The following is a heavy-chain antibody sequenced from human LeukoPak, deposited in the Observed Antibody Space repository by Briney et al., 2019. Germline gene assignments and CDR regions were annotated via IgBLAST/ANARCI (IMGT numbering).Heavy chain of an antibody. J-gene: IGHJ3*02. CDR1: GFTFSSYC. Sequence: QTGGSLRLSCAASGFTFSSYCMHWVRQAPGKGLEWVAVVWYDGSNKYYADSVKGRFTISRDNSKNTLYLQMNSLRAEDTAVYYCARVESGWAVNDAFDIWGQGKMVTVSS. V-gene: IGHV3-33*01. D-gene: IGHD3-3*01. CDR3: ARVESGWAVNDAFDI. CDR2: VWYDGSNK.